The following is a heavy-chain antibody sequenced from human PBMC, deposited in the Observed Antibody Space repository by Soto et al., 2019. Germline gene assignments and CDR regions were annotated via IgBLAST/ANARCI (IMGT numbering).Heavy chain of an antibody. D-gene: IGHD1-26*01. CDR3: ASNLLGNIDY. CDR1: GGSISSSSYY. J-gene: IGHJ4*02. CDR2: IYYSGST. V-gene: IGHV4-39*01. Sequence: PSETLSLTCTVSGGSISSSSYYWGWIRQPPGKGLDWIGSIYYSGSTYYNPSLKSRVTISVDTSKNQFSLKLSSVTAADTAVYYCASNLLGNIDYWGQGTLVTVSS.